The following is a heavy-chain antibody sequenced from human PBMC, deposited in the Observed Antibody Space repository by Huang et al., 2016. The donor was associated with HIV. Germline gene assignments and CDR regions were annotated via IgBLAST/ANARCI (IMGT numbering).Heavy chain of an antibody. Sequence: QVQLEQSGPAVRKPGSSVKVSCQASGGSFSDHIISWVRQDPGQRFEWMGGIRPLCGGPAYAQEFKGRLKMAADESTATIYMELNSLTSEDTAVYYCAMSLRYQYDSRSYWGRYFDYWGQGTLVTVSS. CDR2: IRPLCGGP. D-gene: IGHD3-16*01. CDR1: GGSFSDHI. V-gene: IGHV1-69*01. J-gene: IGHJ4*02. CDR3: AMSLRYQYDSRSYWGRYFDY.